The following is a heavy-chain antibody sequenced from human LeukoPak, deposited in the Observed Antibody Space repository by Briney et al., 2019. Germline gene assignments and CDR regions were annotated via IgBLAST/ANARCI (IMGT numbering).Heavy chain of an antibody. J-gene: IGHJ4*02. CDR3: ARGRLGYFDWLFLDY. Sequence: ASVKVSCKASGYTFTSYGISWVRQAPGQGLEWMGWISAYNGNTNYAQKLQVRVTMTTDTSTSTAYMELRSLRSDDTAVYYCARGRLGYFDWLFLDYWGQGTLVTVSS. CDR2: ISAYNGNT. D-gene: IGHD3-9*01. V-gene: IGHV1-18*04. CDR1: GYTFTSYG.